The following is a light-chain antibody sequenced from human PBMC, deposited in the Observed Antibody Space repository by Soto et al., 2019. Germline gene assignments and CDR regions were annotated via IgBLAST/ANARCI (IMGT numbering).Light chain of an antibody. CDR2: AAS. CDR1: QDIKNY. V-gene: IGKV1-16*02. CDR3: QPYHSYTLA. Sequence: DIQITQSASSLSASVGDRITISCRASQDIKNYLAWFQQKPGKAPKSLIFAASILQSGVPSKFIGTGSGTDFTLTISSLQAEDVATYYCQPYHSYTLAVGGGTQVEIK. J-gene: IGKJ4*01.